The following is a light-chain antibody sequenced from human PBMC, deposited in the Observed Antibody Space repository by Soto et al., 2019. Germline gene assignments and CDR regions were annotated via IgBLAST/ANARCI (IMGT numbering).Light chain of an antibody. CDR3: AAWDDSLSSFYV. CDR1: ISNIGSNY. J-gene: IGLJ1*01. Sequence: QSVLTQPPSSSGTPGQRVTISCSGSISNIGSNYVSWYQQLPVTAPKLLMYRDNHRPSGVPDRFSGSRSGTSASLAISGLRSEDEADYYCAAWDDSLSSFYVFGTGTKVTVL. CDR2: RDN. V-gene: IGLV1-47*01.